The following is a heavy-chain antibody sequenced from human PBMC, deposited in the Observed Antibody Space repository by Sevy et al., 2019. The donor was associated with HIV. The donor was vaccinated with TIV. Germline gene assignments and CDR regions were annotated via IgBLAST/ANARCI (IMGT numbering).Heavy chain of an antibody. CDR1: GFTFSSYS. J-gene: IGHJ4*02. Sequence: GGSLRLSCAASGFTFSSYSMNWVRQPPGKGLEWVSYISGSSSTIYYADSVKGRFTISRDNAKNSLYLQMNSLRADDTAVYYCARDPIGVAGPGNYFDYWGQGTLVTVSS. V-gene: IGHV3-48*01. CDR2: ISGSSSTI. CDR3: ARDPIGVAGPGNYFDY. D-gene: IGHD6-19*01.